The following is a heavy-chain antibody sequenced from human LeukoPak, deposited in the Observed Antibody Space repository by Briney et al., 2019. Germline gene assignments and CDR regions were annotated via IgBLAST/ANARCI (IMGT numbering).Heavy chain of an antibody. CDR2: MNPNSGNT. D-gene: IGHD6-13*01. CDR3: AAKGYSSSWLTYYYYYYMDV. J-gene: IGHJ6*03. CDR1: GYTFTSYD. Sequence: ASVKVSCKASGYTFTSYDINWVRQATGQGLEWLGWMNPNSGNTGYAQKFQGRVTMTRNTSISTAYMELSSLRSGDTAVYYCAAKGYSSSWLTYYYYYYMDVWGKGTTVTVSS. V-gene: IGHV1-8*01.